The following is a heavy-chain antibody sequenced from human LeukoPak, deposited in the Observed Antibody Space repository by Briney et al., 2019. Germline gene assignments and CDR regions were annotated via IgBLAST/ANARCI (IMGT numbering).Heavy chain of an antibody. J-gene: IGHJ4*02. D-gene: IGHD3-22*01. V-gene: IGHV4-39*02. CDR1: GGSISSSSYY. Sequence: PSETLSLTCTVSGGSISSSSYYWGWIRQPPGKGLEWIGSIYYSGSTYYNPSLKSRVTISVDTSKNQFSLKLSSVTAADTAVYYCARDLLITASLDYWGQGTLVTVSS. CDR3: ARDLLITASLDY. CDR2: IYYSGST.